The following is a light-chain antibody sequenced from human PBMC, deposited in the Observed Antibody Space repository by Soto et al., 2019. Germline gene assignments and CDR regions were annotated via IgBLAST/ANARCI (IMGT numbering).Light chain of an antibody. CDR1: SSNIGNNY. V-gene: IGLV1-51*01. Sequence: QSVLTQPPSVSAAPGQKVTISCSRSSSNIGNNYVSWYQQLPGTAPKLLIYDNNKRPSGIPDRFSGSKSGTSATLGITGLQTGDEADYYCGTWDSSLSAPWVFGTGTKVTVL. CDR2: DNN. CDR3: GTWDSSLSAPWV. J-gene: IGLJ1*01.